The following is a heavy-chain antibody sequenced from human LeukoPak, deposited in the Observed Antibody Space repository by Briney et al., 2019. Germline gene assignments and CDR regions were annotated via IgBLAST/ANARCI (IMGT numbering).Heavy chain of an antibody. CDR2: INHSGST. CDR3: ARARYDFWSGYYIHDFDY. D-gene: IGHD3-3*01. V-gene: IGHV4-34*01. CDR1: GGSFSGYY. Sequence: SETLSLTCAVYGGSFSGYYWSWLHQPPGKGLEWIGEINHSGSTNYNPSLKSRVTISVDTSKNQFSLKLSSVTAADTAVYYCARARYDFWSGYYIHDFDYWGQGTLVTVSS. J-gene: IGHJ4*02.